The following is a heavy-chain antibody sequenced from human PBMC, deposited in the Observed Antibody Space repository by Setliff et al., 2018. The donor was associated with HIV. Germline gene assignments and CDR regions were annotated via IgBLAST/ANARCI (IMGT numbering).Heavy chain of an antibody. V-gene: IGHV1-2*06. CDR1: GYTFTDYY. Sequence: ASVKVSCKASGYTFTDYYIHWVRQATGQGLEWMGRINPNNGGTNYAQKLQGRVTMTRDTSISTAYMELSRLRSDDTAVYYCARDGYYDSSGYSAFDIWGQVTMVTVSS. CDR2: INPNNGGT. J-gene: IGHJ3*02. CDR3: ARDGYYDSSGYSAFDI. D-gene: IGHD3-22*01.